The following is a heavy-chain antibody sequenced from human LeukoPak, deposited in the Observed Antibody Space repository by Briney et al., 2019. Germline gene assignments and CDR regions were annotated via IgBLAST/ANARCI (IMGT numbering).Heavy chain of an antibody. V-gene: IGHV4-39*07. Sequence: PSETLSLTCTVSGGSISTSSYYWVWIRQPPGKGLEWIGSISYSGSTYYNPSLKSRVTISVDTSKNQFSLKLSSVTAADTAVYYCARDQMVRGVIKSDAFDIWGQGTMVTVSS. CDR1: GGSISTSSYY. CDR3: ARDQMVRGVIKSDAFDI. CDR2: ISYSGST. J-gene: IGHJ3*02. D-gene: IGHD3-10*01.